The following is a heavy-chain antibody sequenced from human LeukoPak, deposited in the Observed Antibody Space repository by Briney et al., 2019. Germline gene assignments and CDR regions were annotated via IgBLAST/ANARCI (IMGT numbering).Heavy chain of an antibody. J-gene: IGHJ4*02. CDR2: ISAYNGNR. V-gene: IGHV1-18*01. CDR3: ARPAAAGTALEDAIDY. D-gene: IGHD6-13*01. Sequence: GAPVKVSCKASGYTFITYGISWVRQAPGQGLEWMGWISAYNGNRNYAQKLQGRVTMTTDTSTSTAYMELRSLRSDDTAVYYCARPAAAGTALEDAIDYWGQGTLVTVSS. CDR1: GYTFITYG.